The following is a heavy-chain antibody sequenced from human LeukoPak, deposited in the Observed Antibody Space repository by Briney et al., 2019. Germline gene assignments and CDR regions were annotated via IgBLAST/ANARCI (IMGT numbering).Heavy chain of an antibody. V-gene: IGHV5-51*01. CDR2: IYPGDSDT. CDR1: GYSFTSYW. Sequence: GESLKISCKGSGYSFTSYWIGWVRQMPGKGLEWMGIIYPGDSDTRYSPSFQGQVTISADKSISTAYLQWSSLKASDTAMYYCARQGYCYGSGSEDWFDPWGQGTLVTVSS. D-gene: IGHD3-10*01. J-gene: IGHJ5*02. CDR3: ARQGYCYGSGSEDWFDP.